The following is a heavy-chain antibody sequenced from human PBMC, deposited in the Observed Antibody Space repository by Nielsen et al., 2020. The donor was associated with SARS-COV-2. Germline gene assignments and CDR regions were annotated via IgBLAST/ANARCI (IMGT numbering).Heavy chain of an antibody. J-gene: IGHJ3*02. CDR1: GDSISNYY. D-gene: IGHD4-17*01. Sequence: SETLSLTCTVSGDSISNYYWTWIRQFPGKGLEWIGYVYSGGTTNYNPSLKSRVTISLDTSKDQFFLKLTSVTAADRAVYYCARDYYGDYLDGFDIWGQGTMVTVSS. CDR3: ARDYYGDYLDGFDI. CDR2: VYSGGTT. V-gene: IGHV4-59*12.